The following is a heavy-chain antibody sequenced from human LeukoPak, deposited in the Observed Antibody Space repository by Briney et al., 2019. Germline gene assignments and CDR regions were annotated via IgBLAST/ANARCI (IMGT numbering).Heavy chain of an antibody. J-gene: IGHJ4*02. Sequence: ASVKVSCKASAYTFTNYYIHWVRQAPGQGLEWMGWINPDSGGTKYAQKFEGRVAMTRDTSISTAYMEVTRLSSDDTAVYFCAGDPYSGSPFDYWGQGTLVTVSS. D-gene: IGHD1-26*01. V-gene: IGHV1-2*02. CDR1: AYTFTNYY. CDR3: AGDPYSGSPFDY. CDR2: INPDSGGT.